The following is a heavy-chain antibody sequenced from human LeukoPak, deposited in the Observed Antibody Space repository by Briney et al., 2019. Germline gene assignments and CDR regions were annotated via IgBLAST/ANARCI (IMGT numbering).Heavy chain of an antibody. CDR3: ARGQHPNTAPGHYYDSSGSYFDY. J-gene: IGHJ4*02. V-gene: IGHV4-4*07. CDR2: IYTSGST. D-gene: IGHD3-22*01. Sequence: SETLSLTCTVSGGSISSYYWSWIRQPAGKGLEWIGRIYTSGSTNYNPSLKSRVTISVDTSKNQFSLKLSSVTAADTAVYYCARGQHPNTAPGHYYDSSGSYFDYWGQGTLVTVSS. CDR1: GGSISSYY.